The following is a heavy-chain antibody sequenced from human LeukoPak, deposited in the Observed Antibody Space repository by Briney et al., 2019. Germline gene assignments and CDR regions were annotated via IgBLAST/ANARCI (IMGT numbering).Heavy chain of an antibody. V-gene: IGHV3-48*03. D-gene: IGHD6-19*01. J-gene: IGHJ4*02. CDR1: GFTFNSYS. CDR2: ISSSGSTI. CDR3: ARGVRQWLLTYYFDY. Sequence: GGSLRLSCAASGFTFNSYSMHWVRQAPGKGLEWVSYISSSGSTIYYADSVKGRFTISRDNAKNSLYLQMNSLRAEDTAVYYCARGVRQWLLTYYFDYWGQGTLVTVSS.